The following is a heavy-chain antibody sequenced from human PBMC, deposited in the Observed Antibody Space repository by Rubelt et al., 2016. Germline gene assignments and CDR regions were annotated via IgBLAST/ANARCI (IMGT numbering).Heavy chain of an antibody. CDR3: ARGQLPRE. Sequence: VRQAPGKGLEWVSVIYSGGSTYYADSVKGRFTISRDNSKNTLYLQMNSLRAEDTAVYYCARGQLPREWGQGTLVTVSS. J-gene: IGHJ4*02. V-gene: IGHV3-53*01. CDR2: IYSGGST. D-gene: IGHD2-2*01.